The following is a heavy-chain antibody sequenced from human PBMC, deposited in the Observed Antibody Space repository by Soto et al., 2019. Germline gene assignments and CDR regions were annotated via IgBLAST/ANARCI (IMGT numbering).Heavy chain of an antibody. CDR1: GGSFSGYY. V-gene: IGHV4-34*01. J-gene: IGHJ4*02. CDR2: INHSGST. CDR3: ARAYVVTVVWRVGGYYFDY. D-gene: IGHD3-16*01. Sequence: SETLSLTCAVYGGSFSGYYWSWIRQPPGKGLEWIGEINHSGSTNYNPSLKSRVTISVDTSKNQFSLKLGSVTAADTAVYYCARAYVVTVVWRVGGYYFDYWGQGTLVTVSS.